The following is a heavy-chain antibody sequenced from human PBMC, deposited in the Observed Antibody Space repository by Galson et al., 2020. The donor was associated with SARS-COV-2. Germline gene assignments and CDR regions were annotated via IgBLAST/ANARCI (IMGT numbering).Heavy chain of an antibody. Sequence: ETSETLSLTCAVSGDSLSSNRFYWDWICQTPGKGLEWIGSIHYGGTTYYIPSLKSRATLSVDTSKNQFPLKLTSVTAADTAVYYCAKRGGTKWDYWGQGILVTVSS. V-gene: IGHV4-39*01. CDR3: AKRGGTKWDY. J-gene: IGHJ4*02. D-gene: IGHD3-16*01. CDR1: GDSLSSNRFY. CDR2: IHYGGTT.